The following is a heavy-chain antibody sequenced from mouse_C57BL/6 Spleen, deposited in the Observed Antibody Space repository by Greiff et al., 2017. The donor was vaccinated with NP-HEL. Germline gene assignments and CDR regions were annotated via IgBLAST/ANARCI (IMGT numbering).Heavy chain of an antibody. V-gene: IGHV1-15*01. J-gene: IGHJ4*01. CDR3: TRDYYAMDY. CDR1: GYTFTDYE. CDR2: INPETGGT. Sequence: QVQLKESGAELVRPGASVTLSCKASGYTFTDYEMHWVKQTPVHGLEWIGAINPETGGTAYNQKFKGKAILTADKSSSTAYMELRSLTSEDSAGYYCTRDYYAMDYWGQGTSVTVSS.